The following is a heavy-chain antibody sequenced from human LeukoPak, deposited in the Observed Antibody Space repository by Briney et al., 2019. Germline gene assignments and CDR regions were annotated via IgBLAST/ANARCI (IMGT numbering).Heavy chain of an antibody. V-gene: IGHV3-13*01. CDR2: IGIVGDT. J-gene: IGHJ6*02. Sequence: GGSLRLSCAASGFTVSEYDMHWVRQATGKGLEWVSAIGIVGDTYYVGSVKGRFTMSRDNASNKVHLQMNSLRDGDTGVCYCLRDYHGMDVWGQGTTVIVSS. D-gene: IGHD3-16*02. CDR3: LRDYHGMDV. CDR1: GFTVSEYD.